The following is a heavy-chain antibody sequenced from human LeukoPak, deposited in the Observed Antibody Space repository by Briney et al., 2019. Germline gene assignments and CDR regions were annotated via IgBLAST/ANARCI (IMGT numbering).Heavy chain of an antibody. CDR3: ARDRNYALDY. D-gene: IGHD1-7*01. Sequence: AGGSLRLSCIVSGYRFSDYWISWVRQAPGKGLEWVASLKQDKSEIYYVDSVKGRFTISGDNAKNSGYLQMNSLRAEDTGVYYCARDRNYALDYWGQGTLVTVSS. V-gene: IGHV3-7*01. J-gene: IGHJ4*02. CDR1: GYRFSDYW. CDR2: LKQDKSEI.